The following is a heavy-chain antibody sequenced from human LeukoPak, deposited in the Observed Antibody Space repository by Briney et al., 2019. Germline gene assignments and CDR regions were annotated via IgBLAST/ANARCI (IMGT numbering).Heavy chain of an antibody. D-gene: IGHD5-24*01. CDR3: AREGGYNTFDYGMDV. J-gene: IGHJ6*02. CDR2: ISSSSSYT. Sequence: PGGSLRLYCAASGFTFSDYYMSWIRQAPGKGLEWVSYISSSSSYTNYADSVKGRFTISRDNAKNSLYLQMNSLRAEDTAVYYCAREGGYNTFDYGMDVWGQGTTDCVSS. CDR1: GFTFSDYY. V-gene: IGHV3-11*05.